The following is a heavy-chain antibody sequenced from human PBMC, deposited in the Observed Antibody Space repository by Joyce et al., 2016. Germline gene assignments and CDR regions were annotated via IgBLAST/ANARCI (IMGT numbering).Heavy chain of an antibody. J-gene: IGHJ4*02. D-gene: IGHD5-12*01. Sequence: EVQLVQSGAEVKKPGEPLRISCKGSGYRFSSYWITWVRQVPGKGLEWMGMNDPSDSYTYYSPSFQGQVTISVDKSITTAYLQWTTLKASDTATYYCARRPYSGYETLDYWGQGAPLTVSS. CDR3: ARRPYSGYETLDY. CDR2: NDPSDSYT. CDR1: GYRFSSYW. V-gene: IGHV5-10-1*03.